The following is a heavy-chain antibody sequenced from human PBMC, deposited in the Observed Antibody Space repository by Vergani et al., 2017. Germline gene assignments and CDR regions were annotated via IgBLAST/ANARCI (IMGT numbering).Heavy chain of an antibody. Sequence: EVQLVESGGGLVPPGRSLRLSCAASGFSFGDYAMTWVRQAPGKGREWVACIINKAYVGTTEYAASVKGRFTISRDDSKRPAYLQLGGLKTEDTAVYFCSRGRGYSFGYSDYWGQGTLVTVSS. V-gene: IGHV3-49*04. D-gene: IGHD5-18*01. CDR1: GFSFGDYA. CDR3: SRGRGYSFGYSDY. CDR2: IINKAYVGTT. J-gene: IGHJ4*02.